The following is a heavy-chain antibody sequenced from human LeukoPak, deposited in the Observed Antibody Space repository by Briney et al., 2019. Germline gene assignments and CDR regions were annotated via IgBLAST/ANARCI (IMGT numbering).Heavy chain of an antibody. CDR3: ARDQSDDYSIWYYFDY. CDR1: GFTFSSYG. CDR2: IWYDGSNK. D-gene: IGHD4-11*01. J-gene: IGHJ4*02. Sequence: GGSLRLSCAASGFTFSSYGMHWVRQAPGKGLEWVAVIWYDGSNKYYADPVKGRFTISRDNSKNTLYLQMNSLRAEDTAVYYCARDQSDDYSIWYYFDYWGQGTLVTVSS. V-gene: IGHV3-33*01.